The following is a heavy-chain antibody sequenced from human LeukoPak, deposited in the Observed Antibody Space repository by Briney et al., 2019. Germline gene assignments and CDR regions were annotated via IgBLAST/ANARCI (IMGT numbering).Heavy chain of an antibody. Sequence: GGSLRLSCAASGFTFSSYAMHWVRQAPGKGLEWVAVISYDGSNNYYADSVKGRFTISRDNSKNTLYLQMNSLRAEDTAVYYCARVEDYYGSGSYYPPPDYWGQGTLVTVSS. D-gene: IGHD3-10*01. J-gene: IGHJ4*02. CDR1: GFTFSSYA. CDR3: ARVEDYYGSGSYYPPPDY. V-gene: IGHV3-30-3*01. CDR2: ISYDGSNN.